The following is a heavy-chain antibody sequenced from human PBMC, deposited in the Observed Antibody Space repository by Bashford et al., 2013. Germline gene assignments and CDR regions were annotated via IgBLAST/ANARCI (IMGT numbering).Heavy chain of an antibody. CDR2: IYYSGST. CDR1: GGSISSGGYY. V-gene: IGHV4-31*03. CDR3: ARDGGYDDRGFFDY. J-gene: IGHJ4*02. D-gene: IGHD5-12*01. Sequence: SSETLSLTCTVSGGSISSGGYYWSWIRQHPGKGLEWIGYIYYSGSTYYNPSLRSRVTISVDTSKRQFSLELKSVTAADTAVYYCARDGGYDDRGFFDYWGQGTLVTVSS.